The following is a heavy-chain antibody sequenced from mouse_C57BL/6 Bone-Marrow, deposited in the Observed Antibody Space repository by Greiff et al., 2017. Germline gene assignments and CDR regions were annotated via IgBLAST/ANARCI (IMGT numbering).Heavy chain of an antibody. CDR2: ILPGSGST. Sequence: QVQLQQSGAELMKPGASVKLSCKATGYTFTGYWIEWVKQRPGHGLEWIGEILPGSGSTNYTEKFKGKATFTADTSSNTAYMQLSSLTTEDSAIYYCARGNYYGGWYFDVWCTGTTVTVSS. CDR3: ARGNYYGGWYFDV. CDR1: GYTFTGYW. J-gene: IGHJ1*03. V-gene: IGHV1-9*01. D-gene: IGHD1-2*01.